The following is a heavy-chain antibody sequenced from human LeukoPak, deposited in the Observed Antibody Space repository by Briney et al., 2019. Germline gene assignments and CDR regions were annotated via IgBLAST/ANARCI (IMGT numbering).Heavy chain of an antibody. Sequence: SGTLSLTCAVSGGSISSSNWWSWVRQPPGKGLEWIGEIYHSGSTNYNPSLKSRVTISVDKSKNQFSLKLGSVTAADTAVYYCARGYYYDSSGYGMDVWGQGTTVTVSS. CDR2: IYHSGST. CDR1: GGSISSSNW. CDR3: ARGYYYDSSGYGMDV. D-gene: IGHD3-22*01. V-gene: IGHV4-4*02. J-gene: IGHJ6*02.